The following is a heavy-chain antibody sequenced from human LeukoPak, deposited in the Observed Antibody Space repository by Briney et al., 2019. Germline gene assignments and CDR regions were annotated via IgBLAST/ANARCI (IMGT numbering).Heavy chain of an antibody. CDR1: GGSISSYY. CDR2: IYYSGST. Sequence: SETLSLTCTVSGGSISSYYWSWIRQPPGKGLEWIGYIYYSGSTNYSPSLKSRVTISVDTSKNQFSLKLSSVTAADTAVYYCARSAVVSANAFDIWGQGTMVTVSS. CDR3: ARSAVVSANAFDI. V-gene: IGHV4-59*01. J-gene: IGHJ3*02. D-gene: IGHD3-22*01.